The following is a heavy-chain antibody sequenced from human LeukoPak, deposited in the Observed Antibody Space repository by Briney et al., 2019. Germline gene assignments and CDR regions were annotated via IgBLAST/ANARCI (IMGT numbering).Heavy chain of an antibody. Sequence: GGSLRLSCAASGFTFSSYAMSWVRQAPGKGLEWVSVISGSGGSTYYADSVKGRFTISRDNARNSLYLQMNSLRAEDTAVYYCHYDSSGHDAFDIWGQGTTVTVSS. CDR3: HYDSSGHDAFDI. V-gene: IGHV3-23*01. CDR1: GFTFSSYA. J-gene: IGHJ3*02. D-gene: IGHD3-22*01. CDR2: ISGSGGST.